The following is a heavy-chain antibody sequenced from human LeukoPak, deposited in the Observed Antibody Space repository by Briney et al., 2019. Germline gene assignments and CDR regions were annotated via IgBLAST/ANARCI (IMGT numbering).Heavy chain of an antibody. J-gene: IGHJ4*02. CDR3: AKVPWYSAYDFAPFDY. Sequence: GGSLRLSCAASRFTFSNSAMNWVRQGPGKGLEWVSAISTSGTSTYYADSVKGRFTISRDNSKNTLYLQMNSLRAEDTAVYYCAKVPWYSAYDFAPFDYWGQGTLVTVSS. D-gene: IGHD5-12*01. V-gene: IGHV3-23*01. CDR2: ISTSGTST. CDR1: RFTFSNSA.